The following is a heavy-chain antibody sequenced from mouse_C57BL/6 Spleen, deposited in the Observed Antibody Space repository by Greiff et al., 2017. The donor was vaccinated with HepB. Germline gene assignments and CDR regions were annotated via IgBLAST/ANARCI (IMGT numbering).Heavy chain of an antibody. Sequence: EVQLHQSVAELVRPGASVKLSCTASGFNIKNTYMHWVKQRPEQGLEWIGRIDPANGNTKYAPKFQGKATITADTSSNTAYLQLSSLTSEDTAIYYCASDYYGSSYSFDYWGQGTTLTVSS. CDR2: IDPANGNT. V-gene: IGHV14-3*01. CDR3: ASDYYGSSYSFDY. J-gene: IGHJ2*01. D-gene: IGHD1-1*01. CDR1: GFNIKNTY.